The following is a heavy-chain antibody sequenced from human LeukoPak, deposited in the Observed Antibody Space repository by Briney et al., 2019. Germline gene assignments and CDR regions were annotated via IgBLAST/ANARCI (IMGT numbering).Heavy chain of an antibody. Sequence: GGSLRLSCAASGFTFDDYAMNWVRQAPGKGLEWVSGINWNGGSTYYRDSVKGRFTISRDNAKNSLYLQMNSLRAEDTALYYCARVKGSGYRNSINYWGQGTLVTVSS. CDR3: ARVKGSGYRNSINY. CDR2: INWNGGST. D-gene: IGHD3-3*01. CDR1: GFTFDDYA. V-gene: IGHV3-20*04. J-gene: IGHJ4*02.